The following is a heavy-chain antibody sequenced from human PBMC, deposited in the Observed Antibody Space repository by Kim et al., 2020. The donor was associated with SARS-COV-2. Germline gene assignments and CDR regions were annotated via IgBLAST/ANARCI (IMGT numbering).Heavy chain of an antibody. V-gene: IGHV4-59*09. CDR2: T. Sequence: TKYKPSHESRVTMSVDTSTNQFSLRVSSVTTADTAMYFCARGGATAGIFDIWGQGTMVTVSS. J-gene: IGHJ3*02. CDR3: ARGGATAGIFDI. D-gene: IGHD2-21*02.